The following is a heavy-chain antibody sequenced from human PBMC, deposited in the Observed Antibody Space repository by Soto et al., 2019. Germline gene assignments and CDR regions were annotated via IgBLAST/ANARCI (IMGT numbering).Heavy chain of an antibody. CDR2: IIPIFGTA. Sequence: QVQLVQSGAEVKKPGSSVKVSCKASGGTFSSYAISWVRQAPGQGLEWMGGIIPIFGTANYAQKIQGSVMITAAESTSTAYMERSSLRSEDTAVYYLAREEVAATPGDYYSYGMDVWGQGPTVTVSS. D-gene: IGHD2-15*01. CDR1: GGTFSSYA. V-gene: IGHV1-69*01. CDR3: AREEVAATPGDYYSYGMDV. J-gene: IGHJ6*02.